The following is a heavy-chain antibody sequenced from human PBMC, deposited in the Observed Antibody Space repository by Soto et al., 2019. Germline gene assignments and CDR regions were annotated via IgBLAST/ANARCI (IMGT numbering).Heavy chain of an antibody. V-gene: IGHV1-3*01. J-gene: IGHJ4*02. Sequence: GASVKVSCKASGYTFTSYAMHWVRQAPGQRLEWMGWINAGNGNTKYSQKFQGRVTITRDTSASTAYMELSSLRSEDTAVYYCARAREWYNWNYSDFDYWGQGTLVTVSS. D-gene: IGHD1-7*01. CDR1: GYTFTSYA. CDR2: INAGNGNT. CDR3: ARAREWYNWNYSDFDY.